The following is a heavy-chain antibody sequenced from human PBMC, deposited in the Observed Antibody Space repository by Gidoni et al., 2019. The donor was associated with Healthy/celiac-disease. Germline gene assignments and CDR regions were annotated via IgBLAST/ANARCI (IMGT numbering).Heavy chain of an antibody. CDR2: IWYDGSNK. CDR3: ARVKTAGQQLVVLDAFDI. V-gene: IGHV3-33*01. CDR1: GFTFSSYG. D-gene: IGHD6-13*01. J-gene: IGHJ3*02. Sequence: QVQLVESGGGVVQPGRSLRLSCAASGFTFSSYGMHWVRQAPGKGLEGVAVIWYDGSNKYYADSVKGRFTISRDNSKNTLYLQMNSLRAEDTAVYYCARVKTAGQQLVVLDAFDIWGQGTMVTVSS.